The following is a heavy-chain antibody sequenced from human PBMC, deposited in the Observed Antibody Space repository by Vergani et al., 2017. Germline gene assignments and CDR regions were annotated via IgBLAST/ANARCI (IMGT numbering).Heavy chain of an antibody. CDR2: ISAYNGNT. CDR3: ARDGTPGYSSGWYYVDY. Sequence: QVQLVQSGAEVKQPGASVKVSCKASGYTFTSYGISWVRQAPGQGLEWLGWISAYNGNTNYAQKLQGRVTMTTDTSTSTAYMELRSLRSDDTAVYYCARDGTPGYSSGWYYVDYWGQGTLVTVSS. V-gene: IGHV1-18*01. J-gene: IGHJ4*02. CDR1: GYTFTSYG. D-gene: IGHD6-19*01.